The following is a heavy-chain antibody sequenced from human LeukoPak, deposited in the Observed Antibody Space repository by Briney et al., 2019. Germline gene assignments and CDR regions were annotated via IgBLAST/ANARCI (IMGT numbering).Heavy chain of an antibody. J-gene: IGHJ4*02. V-gene: IGHV3-30*04. CDR1: GFTFSSYT. CDR3: ARAGGYGDYGVGY. Sequence: GRSLRLSCAASGFTFSSYTMHWVRQAPGKGLEWVAVISNDGSNKYYADSVKGRFTISRDNTKNTLYLQMNSLRAEDTAVYYCARAGGYGDYGVGYWGQGTLVTVSS. D-gene: IGHD4-17*01. CDR2: ISNDGSNK.